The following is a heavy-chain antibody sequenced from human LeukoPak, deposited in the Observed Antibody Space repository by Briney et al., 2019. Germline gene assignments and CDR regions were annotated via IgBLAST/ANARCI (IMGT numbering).Heavy chain of an antibody. CDR3: ASTYSSGWGGEYFHH. Sequence: GGSLRLSCAASGFTFSNYEMNWVRQAPGKGLEWVSSISSSGNTKYYADSVKGRFTISRDNAKNSLYLQMNSLRAEDTAVYYCASTYSSGWGGEYFHHWGQGTLVTVSS. CDR1: GFTFSNYE. CDR2: ISSSGNTK. V-gene: IGHV3-48*03. J-gene: IGHJ1*01. D-gene: IGHD6-19*01.